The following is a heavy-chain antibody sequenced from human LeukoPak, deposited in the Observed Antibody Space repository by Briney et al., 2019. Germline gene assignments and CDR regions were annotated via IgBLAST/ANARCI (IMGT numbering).Heavy chain of an antibody. J-gene: IGHJ5*02. V-gene: IGHV1-2*02. CDR1: GYTFTGYY. CDR2: INPNSGGT. CDR3: ARYKKYSSSPTHWFDP. Sequence: ASVKVSCKASGYTFTGYYMHWVRQAPGQGLEWMGWINPNSGGTNYAQKFQGRVTMTRDTSISTAYMELSRLRSDDTAVYYCARYKKYSSSPTHWFDPWGQGTLVTVSS. D-gene: IGHD6-6*01.